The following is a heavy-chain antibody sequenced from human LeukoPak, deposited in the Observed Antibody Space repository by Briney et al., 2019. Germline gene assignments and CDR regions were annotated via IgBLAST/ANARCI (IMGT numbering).Heavy chain of an antibody. CDR1: GDSVSSNSAA. D-gene: IGHD3-22*01. CDR2: TYYRSKWYN. J-gene: IGHJ4*02. CDR3: ARSTRYYYDSSGYYPFDY. Sequence: SQTLSLTCAISGDSVSSNSAAWNWIRQSPSRGLEWLGGTYYRSKWYNDYAVSVKSRITINPDTSKNQFSLQLNSVTPEDTAVYYCARSTRYYYDSSGYYPFDYWGQGTLVTVSS. V-gene: IGHV6-1*01.